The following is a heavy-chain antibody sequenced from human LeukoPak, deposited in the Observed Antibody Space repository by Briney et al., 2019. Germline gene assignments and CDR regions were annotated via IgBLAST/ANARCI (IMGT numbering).Heavy chain of an antibody. J-gene: IGHJ4*02. D-gene: IGHD3-22*01. CDR3: AKHYYDGTGSLFDY. CDR1: GFTFSSYG. V-gene: IGHV3-30*02. CDR2: IRYDGSNK. Sequence: GGSLRLSCAASGFTFSSYGMHWVRQAPGKGLEWVAFIRYDGSNKYYADSVKGRFTISRDNSKNTLYLQMNSLRAEDTAVYYCAKHYYDGTGSLFDYWGQGTLVTVSS.